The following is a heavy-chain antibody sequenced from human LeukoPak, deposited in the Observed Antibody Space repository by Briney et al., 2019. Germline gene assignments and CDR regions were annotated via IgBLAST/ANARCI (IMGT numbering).Heavy chain of an antibody. CDR1: GFTVSSNY. CDR3: AREHQLLYLDY. D-gene: IGHD2-2*01. V-gene: IGHV3-66*02. CDR2: IYSGGST. J-gene: IGHJ4*02. Sequence: GGSLRLSCAASGFTVSSNYMSWVRQAPGKGLEWVSVIYSGGSTYYADSVKGRFTISRDDSKNTLYLQMNSLRAEDTAVYYCAREHQLLYLDYWGQGTLVTVSS.